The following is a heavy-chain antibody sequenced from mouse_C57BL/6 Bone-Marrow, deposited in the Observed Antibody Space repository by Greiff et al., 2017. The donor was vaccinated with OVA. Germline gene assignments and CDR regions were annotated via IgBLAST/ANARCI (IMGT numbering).Heavy chain of an antibody. J-gene: IGHJ4*01. D-gene: IGHD4-1*01. V-gene: IGHV5-9*04. CDR2: ISGGGGNT. CDR3: ARHVLGRGLGPYAMDY. CDR1: GFTFSSYT. Sequence: EVKVVESGGGLVKPGGSLKLSCAASGFTFSSYTMSWVRQTPEKRLEWVATISGGGGNTYYPDSVKGRFTISRDNAKNTLYLQMSSLSSEDTAVYYCARHVLGRGLGPYAMDYWGQGPSVTVSS.